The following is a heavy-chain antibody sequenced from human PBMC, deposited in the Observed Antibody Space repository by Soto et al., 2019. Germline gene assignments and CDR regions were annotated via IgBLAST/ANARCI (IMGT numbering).Heavy chain of an antibody. V-gene: IGHV3-30-3*01. J-gene: IGHJ6*03. CDR3: AREARITMVRGVWADDYYYYYYTDV. D-gene: IGHD3-10*01. CDR2: ISYDGSNK. CDR1: GFTFSSYA. Sequence: PGGSLRLSCAASGFTFSSYAMHWVRQAPGKGLEWVAVISYDGSNKYYADAVKGRFTISRDNSKNTLYLQMNSLRAEDTAVYYCAREARITMVRGVWADDYYYYYYTDVWGKGTTVTVSS.